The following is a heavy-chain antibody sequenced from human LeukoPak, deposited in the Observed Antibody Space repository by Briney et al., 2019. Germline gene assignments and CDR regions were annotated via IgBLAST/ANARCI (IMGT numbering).Heavy chain of an antibody. J-gene: IGHJ4*02. CDR3: ARTDLDCSGGSCPDY. D-gene: IGHD2-15*01. CDR2: ISSSSYV. Sequence: PGGSLRLSCAASGFSFSSSGMHWVRQAPGKGLEWVSSISSSSYVYYADSVKGRFTISRDNAKNSLYLQMNSLRAEDTAVYYCARTDLDCSGGSCPDYWGQGTLVTVSS. CDR1: GFSFSSSG. V-gene: IGHV3-21*01.